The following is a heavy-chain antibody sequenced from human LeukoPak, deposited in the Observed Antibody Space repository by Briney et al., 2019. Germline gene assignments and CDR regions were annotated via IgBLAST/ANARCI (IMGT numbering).Heavy chain of an antibody. Sequence: GASVNVSCKAFGFTFTNYWMHWVRQAPGQGLDGMGVISPRGDSASYAQKFQGRLIMTSDTSNTTLYMDLSSLSSDDTADYYCESDNSVSDEAWWLDPWGQGTLVTVSS. CDR1: GFTFTNYW. J-gene: IGHJ5*02. V-gene: IGHV1-46*01. D-gene: IGHD2/OR15-2a*01. CDR3: ESDNSVSDEAWWLDP. CDR2: ISPRGDSA.